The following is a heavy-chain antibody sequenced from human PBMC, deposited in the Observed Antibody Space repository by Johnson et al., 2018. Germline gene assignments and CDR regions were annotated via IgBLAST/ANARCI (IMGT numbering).Heavy chain of an antibody. CDR3: TSEGH. J-gene: IGHJ1*01. CDR2: IRSKANSYAT. V-gene: IGHV3-73*01. CDR1: GFTFSGSA. Sequence: VPQVESLGGLVQPRGSLQRSSAASGFTFSGSAMHWVRQASGKGLEWVGRIRSKANSYATASAASVKGRFTISRDDSKNTAYLQMNSLKTEDTAVYYCTSEGHWGQGTLVTVSS.